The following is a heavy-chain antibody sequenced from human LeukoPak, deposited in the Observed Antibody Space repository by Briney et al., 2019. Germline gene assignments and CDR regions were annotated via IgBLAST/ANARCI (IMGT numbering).Heavy chain of an antibody. J-gene: IGHJ4*02. CDR1: GFTFSSYG. Sequence: GGSLRLSFAASGFTFSSYGMHWVRQAPGKGREWVAAISYDGSNKYYADSVKGRFTVSRDNSKNTLYLQMNSLTAEDTALYYCAKRYQTKGLDYWGQGTLVTVSS. V-gene: IGHV3-30*18. CDR3: AKRYQTKGLDY. D-gene: IGHD1-14*01. CDR2: ISYDGSNK.